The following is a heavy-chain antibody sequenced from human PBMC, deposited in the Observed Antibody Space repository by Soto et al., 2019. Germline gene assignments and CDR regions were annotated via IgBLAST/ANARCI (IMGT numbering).Heavy chain of an antibody. CDR3: ARDPMVRGVIIVGSYYYGMDV. Sequence: QVQLVQSGAEVKKPGSSVKVSCKASGGTFSSYAISWVRQAPGQGLEWMGGIIPIFGTANYAQKFQGRVTITADESTSTAYMELSSRRSEDTAVYYCARDPMVRGVIIVGSYYYGMDVWGQGTTVTVSS. CDR1: GGTFSSYA. D-gene: IGHD3-10*01. CDR2: IIPIFGTA. V-gene: IGHV1-69*01. J-gene: IGHJ6*02.